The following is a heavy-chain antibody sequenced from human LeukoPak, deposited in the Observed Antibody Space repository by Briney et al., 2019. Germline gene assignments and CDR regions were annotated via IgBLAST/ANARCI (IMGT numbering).Heavy chain of an antibody. CDR3: ARGSYNTGGAYDV. Sequence: ASVKVSCKASGYTFTDFYIHWVQQAPGQGLEWLGWINPAIGGTKYAQKFQDRITMTRDPSISTAYIDLSSLTSDDTAVYFCARGSYNTGGAYDVWGQGTTVTVSS. J-gene: IGHJ6*02. V-gene: IGHV1-2*02. D-gene: IGHD2-8*02. CDR2: INPAIGGT. CDR1: GYTFTDFY.